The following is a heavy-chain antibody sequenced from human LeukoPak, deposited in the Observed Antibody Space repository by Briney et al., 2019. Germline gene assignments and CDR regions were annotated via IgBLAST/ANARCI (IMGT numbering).Heavy chain of an antibody. CDR1: GGSISSYY. Sequence: SETLSLTCTVSGGSISSYYWSWIRQPPGKGLEWIGYIHYSGSTNYNPSLKSRVTISVDTSKNQFSLKLSSVTAADTAVYYCARGSVVVTPSFDYWGQGTLVTVSS. CDR3: ARGSVVVTPSFDY. V-gene: IGHV4-59*01. CDR2: IHYSGST. D-gene: IGHD3-22*01. J-gene: IGHJ4*02.